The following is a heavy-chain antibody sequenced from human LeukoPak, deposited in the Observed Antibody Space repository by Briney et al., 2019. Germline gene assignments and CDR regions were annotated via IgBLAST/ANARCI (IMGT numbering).Heavy chain of an antibody. V-gene: IGHV3-21*01. CDR1: GFTFSSYS. Sequence: GGSLRLSCAASGFTFSSYSMNWVRQAPGKGLEWVSSISSSSSYIYYADSVKGRFTISRDNAKNSLYLQMNSLRAEDTAVYYCARDHRPGYYDFWSGYLYYFDYWGQGTVVTVSS. CDR2: ISSSSSYI. D-gene: IGHD3-3*01. J-gene: IGHJ4*02. CDR3: ARDHRPGYYDFWSGYLYYFDY.